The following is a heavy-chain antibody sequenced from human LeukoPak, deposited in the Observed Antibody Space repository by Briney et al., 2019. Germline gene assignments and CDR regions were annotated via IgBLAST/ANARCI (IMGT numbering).Heavy chain of an antibody. CDR3: AKGGEYYDILTGYVPAAPDY. CDR2: ISGSGGSI. V-gene: IGHV3-23*01. CDR1: GFTFSSYA. J-gene: IGHJ4*02. D-gene: IGHD3-9*01. Sequence: GGSLRLSCAASGFTFSSYAMSWVRQAPGKGLEWVSAISGSGGSIYYADSVKGRFTISRDNSKNTLYLQMNSLRAEDTAVYYCAKGGEYYDILTGYVPAAPDYWGQGTLVTVSS.